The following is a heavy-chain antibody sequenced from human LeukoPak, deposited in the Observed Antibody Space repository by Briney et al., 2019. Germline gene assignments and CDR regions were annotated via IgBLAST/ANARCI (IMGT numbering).Heavy chain of an antibody. J-gene: IGHJ6*02. V-gene: IGHV1-46*01. CDR1: GYSFTNYY. CDR2: INPSAGTT. Sequence: GASVKVSCTASGYSFTNYYMHWVRQAPGQGLEWMGLINPSAGTTTYAQKFQGRVTVTRDTSTSTVYMDLSSLKSEDTAVYYCARGKSSVWPVGLCMDVWGQGTTVTVSS. D-gene: IGHD6-19*01. CDR3: ARGKSSVWPVGLCMDV.